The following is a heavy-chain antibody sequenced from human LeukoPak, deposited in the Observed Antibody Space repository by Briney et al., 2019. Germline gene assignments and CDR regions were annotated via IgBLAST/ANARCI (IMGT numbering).Heavy chain of an antibody. J-gene: IGHJ4*02. Sequence: GGSRRLSWAASGFTFANYAMNWFRHTQGGGLEWLSYISSTNAIYYAESVKGRFIISRDNAKESLYLQMNSLRAEDTAVYYCARDDKWAFDYWGQGTLVTVS. D-gene: IGHD1-26*01. V-gene: IGHV3-69-1*02. CDR3: ARDDKWAFDY. CDR1: GFTFANYA. CDR2: ISSTNAI.